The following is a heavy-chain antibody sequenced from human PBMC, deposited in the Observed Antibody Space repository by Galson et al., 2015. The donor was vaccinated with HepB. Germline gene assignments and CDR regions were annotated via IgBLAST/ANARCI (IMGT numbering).Heavy chain of an antibody. CDR2: IRSKANGGTR. J-gene: IGHJ4*02. Sequence: SLRLSCATSGFLFGDYAMDWFRQAPGKGLEWVGFIRSKANGGTRQYAASVKGRFTISRDESKSIAYLQMNSLKTEDTAVYYCTTLGLRYFDWLLYEGGYWGQGTLVTVSS. D-gene: IGHD3-9*01. V-gene: IGHV3-49*03. CDR1: GFLFGDYA. CDR3: TTLGLRYFDWLLYEGGY.